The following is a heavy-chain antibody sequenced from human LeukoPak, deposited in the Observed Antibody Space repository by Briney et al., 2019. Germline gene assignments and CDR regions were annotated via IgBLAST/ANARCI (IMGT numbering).Heavy chain of an antibody. V-gene: IGHV3-20*04. CDR1: GVTFDDYV. CDR2: INWNGGST. CDR3: ARTGGAAHWE. Sequence: GGSLRLSCAASGVTFDDYVMSWVRQAPGKGLEWVSGINWNGGSTSYADSVKGRFTISRENAKNSLYLQMNSLRAEDTALYYCARTGGAAHWEWGQGTLVTVYS. J-gene: IGHJ4*02. D-gene: IGHD6-6*01.